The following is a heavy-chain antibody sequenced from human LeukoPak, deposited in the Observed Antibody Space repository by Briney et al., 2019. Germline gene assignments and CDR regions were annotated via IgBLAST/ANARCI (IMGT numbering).Heavy chain of an antibody. J-gene: IGHJ4*02. CDR2: IGGSGGDI. D-gene: IGHD2-2*01. V-gene: IGHV3-11*01. CDR1: GFAFSDCY. Sequence: PGGSLRLSCAASGFAFSDCYMTWIRQAPGKGLEYISYIGGSGGDITYADSVRGRFTVSRDNAKNSLYLQMSSLRVEDTAVYYCARYARELDYWGQGSLVTVSS. CDR3: ARYARELDY.